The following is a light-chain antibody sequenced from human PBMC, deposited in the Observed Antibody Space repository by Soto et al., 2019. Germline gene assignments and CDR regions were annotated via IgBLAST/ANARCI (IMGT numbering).Light chain of an antibody. J-gene: IGLJ1*01. CDR3: SSYTGSTTLDV. Sequence: QSALTQPASVSGSPGQSITISCTGTTSDVGGYNYVSWYRHHPGKAPKLMIYDVSNRPSGVSNRFSGSKSGNTASLTISGLQAEDEADYYCSSYTGSTTLDVFGTGTKLTVL. CDR1: TSDVGGYNY. V-gene: IGLV2-14*03. CDR2: DVS.